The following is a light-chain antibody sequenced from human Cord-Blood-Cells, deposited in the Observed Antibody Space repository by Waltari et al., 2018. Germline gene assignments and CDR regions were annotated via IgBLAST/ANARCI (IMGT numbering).Light chain of an antibody. CDR2: DAS. V-gene: IGKV3-11*01. CDR3: QQRSNWPLT. CDR1: QSVSSY. J-gene: IGKJ4*01. Sequence: EIVLTQSPATLSLSPGESATLSCRASQSVSSYLAWYQQKPGQAPRLLIYDASNRATGIPARFSGSGSGTDFTLTISSLEPEDFAVYYCQQRSNWPLTFGGETKVEIK.